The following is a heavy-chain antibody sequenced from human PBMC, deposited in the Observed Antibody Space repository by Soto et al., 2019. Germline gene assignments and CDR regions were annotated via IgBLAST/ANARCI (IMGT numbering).Heavy chain of an antibody. V-gene: IGHV2-5*02. CDR1: GFSLTNSGVG. J-gene: IGHJ4*02. CDR2: IYWDNDK. Sequence: QITLKESGPTLVKPTQTLTLTCSFSGFSLTNSGVGVGWIRQPPGKDLKWLALIYWDNDKRYSPSLNSSLTINMDTSKNQVILTMTIMDPVDTATYFCALRLCDRSCYWDGGYLDYWGQGTLVTVSS. CDR3: ALRLCDRSCYWDGGYLDY. D-gene: IGHD2-15*01.